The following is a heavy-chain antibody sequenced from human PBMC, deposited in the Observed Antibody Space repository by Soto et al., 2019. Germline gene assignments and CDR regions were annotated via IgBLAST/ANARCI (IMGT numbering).Heavy chain of an antibody. J-gene: IGHJ6*02. CDR3: ARSRDGYSFYFYYGMDV. CDR1: GFTFTSYD. V-gene: IGHV3-30*03. D-gene: IGHD4-4*01. CDR2: TLYDGSAE. Sequence: WGSLRLSCAASGFTFTSYDMHLVRHAPFKWLEWMALTLYDGSAEYYADSVKGRFTISRDNSKSTLYLQMNSLRAEDTAVYYCARSRDGYSFYFYYGMDVWGQGTTVTVSS.